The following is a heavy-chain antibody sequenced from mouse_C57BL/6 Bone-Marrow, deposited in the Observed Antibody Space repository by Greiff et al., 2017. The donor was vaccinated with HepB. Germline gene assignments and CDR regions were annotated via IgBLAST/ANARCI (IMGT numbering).Heavy chain of an antibody. CDR1: GISITTGNYR. CDR2: IYYSGTI. V-gene: IGHV3-5*01. D-gene: IGHD1-1*01. J-gene: IGHJ1*03. Sequence: EVQGVESGPGLVKPSQTVFLTCTVTGISITTGNYRWSWIRQFPGNKLEWIGYIYYSGTITYHPSLTRRTTVTRDTPKNQFFLEMNSLTAKDTATYYCARESYSGSSSWYFDVWGTVPTVTVSS. CDR3: ARESYSGSSSWYFDV.